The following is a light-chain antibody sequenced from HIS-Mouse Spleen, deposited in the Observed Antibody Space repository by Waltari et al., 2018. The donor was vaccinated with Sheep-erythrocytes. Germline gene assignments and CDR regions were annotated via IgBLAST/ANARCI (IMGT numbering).Light chain of an antibody. J-gene: IGLJ1*01. V-gene: IGLV2-11*01. CDR2: DVS. CDR3: CSYAGSYNHV. Sequence: QSALTQPRSVSGSPGQSVTISCTGTSSDVGCYNYVSWYQQHPGKAPKLMIYDVSKRPSGVPDRFSGSKSGNTASLTISGLQAEDEADYYCCSYAGSYNHVFATGTKVTVL. CDR1: SSDVGCYNY.